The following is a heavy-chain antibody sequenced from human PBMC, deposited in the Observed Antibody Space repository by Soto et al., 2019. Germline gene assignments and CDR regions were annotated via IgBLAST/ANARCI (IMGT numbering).Heavy chain of an antibody. CDR1: GYTFSMHA. J-gene: IGHJ4*02. CDR2: INAGNGDT. Sequence: ASVKVSCKTPGYTFSMHAIHWVRQAPGQGLEWMGWINAGNGDTKYSENFQGRAAITRDAYASAAYMEVRSLRSEDTAIYYCARDEGGWNSIEGGFVKFILDYWGQGSVVTVSS. D-gene: IGHD1-7*01. CDR3: ARDEGGWNSIEGGFVKFILDY. V-gene: IGHV1-3*01.